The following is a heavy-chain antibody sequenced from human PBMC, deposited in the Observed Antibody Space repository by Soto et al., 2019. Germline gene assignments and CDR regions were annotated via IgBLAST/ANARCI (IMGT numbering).Heavy chain of an antibody. J-gene: IGHJ4*02. CDR1: GGTFSSYA. Sequence: QVQLVQSGAEVKKPGSSVKVSCKASGGTFSSYAISWVRQAPGQGLEWMGGIIPIFGTANYAQKFQGRVTITADESTSTAYMELSSLRSEDTAVYYCARDREILVVTPMGYWGQGTLVTVSS. D-gene: IGHD3-22*01. V-gene: IGHV1-69*01. CDR3: ARDREILVVTPMGY. CDR2: IIPIFGTA.